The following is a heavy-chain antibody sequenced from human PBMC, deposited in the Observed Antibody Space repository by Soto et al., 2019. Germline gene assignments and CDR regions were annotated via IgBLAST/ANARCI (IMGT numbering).Heavy chain of an antibody. CDR2: INHSGST. J-gene: IGHJ3*02. CDR1: GGSFSGYY. CDR3: ASIGYSYGLRRRGAFDI. V-gene: IGHV4-34*01. D-gene: IGHD5-18*01. Sequence: PSETLSLTCAVYGGSFSGYYWSWIRQPPGKGLEWIGEINHSGSTNYNPSLKSRVTISVDTSKNQFSLKLSSVTAADTAVYFCASIGYSYGLRRRGAFDIWGQGTMVTVSS.